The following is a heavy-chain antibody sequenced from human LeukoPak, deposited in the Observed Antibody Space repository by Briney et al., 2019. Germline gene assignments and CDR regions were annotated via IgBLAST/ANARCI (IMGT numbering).Heavy chain of an antibody. Sequence: GGSLRLSCAASGFTFTSYSMNWVRQAPGKGLEWVSYISSSSSTIYYADSVKGRFTISRDNAKNSLYLQMNSLRAEDTAVYYCAKNLGGVAAAGSGYGMDVWGQGTTVTVSS. D-gene: IGHD6-13*01. CDR1: GFTFTSYS. V-gene: IGHV3-48*04. CDR3: AKNLGGVAAAGSGYGMDV. J-gene: IGHJ6*02. CDR2: ISSSSSTI.